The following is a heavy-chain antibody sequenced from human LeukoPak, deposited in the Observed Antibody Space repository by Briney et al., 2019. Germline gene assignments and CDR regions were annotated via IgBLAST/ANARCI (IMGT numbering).Heavy chain of an antibody. D-gene: IGHD6-13*01. J-gene: IGHJ4*02. V-gene: IGHV1-69*01. CDR1: GGTFSSYA. CDR3: ARGGIVAAGSFDY. Sequence: VQVSCQASGGTFSSYAINWVRQAPGQGLEWMGGIIPIFGTANYAQKFQGRVTITADESTSTAYMELSSLRSEDTAVYYCARGGIVAAGSFDYWGQGTLVTVSS. CDR2: IIPIFGTA.